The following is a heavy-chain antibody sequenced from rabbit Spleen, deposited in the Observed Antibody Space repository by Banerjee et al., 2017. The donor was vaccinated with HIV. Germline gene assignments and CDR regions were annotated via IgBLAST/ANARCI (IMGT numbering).Heavy chain of an antibody. J-gene: IGHJ4*01. CDR1: GFSFSSSDW. CDR3: ARGSAAMTMVITGYYFNL. CDR2: IDSGSSGDA. D-gene: IGHD2-1*01. Sequence: QSLEESGGDLVKPGASLTLTCTASGFSFSSSDWIYWVRQAPGKGLEWIGYIDSGSSGDAYYASWAKGRFTISKTSSTTVTLQMTSLTAADTATYFCARGSAAMTMVITGYYFNLWGPGTLVTVS. V-gene: IGHV1S40*01.